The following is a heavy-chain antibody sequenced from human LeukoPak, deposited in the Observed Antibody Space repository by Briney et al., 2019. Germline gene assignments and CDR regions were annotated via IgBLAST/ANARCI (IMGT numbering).Heavy chain of an antibody. Sequence: PSETLSLTCAVYGGSFSGYYWSWIRQPPGKGLEWIGEINHSGSTNYNPSLKSRVTISVDTSKNQFSLKLSSVTAADTAVYYCARQRYDFWSGYDAFDIWGQGTMVTVSS. CDR2: INHSGST. J-gene: IGHJ3*02. D-gene: IGHD3-3*01. CDR1: GGSFSGYY. V-gene: IGHV4-34*01. CDR3: ARQRYDFWSGYDAFDI.